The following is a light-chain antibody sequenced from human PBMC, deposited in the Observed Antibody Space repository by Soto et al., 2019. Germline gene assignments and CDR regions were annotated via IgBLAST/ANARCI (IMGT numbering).Light chain of an antibody. CDR1: QSVSSN. J-gene: IGKJ4*01. Sequence: EIVMTQSPATLSVSPGDRPTLSCRASQSVSSNLAWYQQKPGQPPRLLIYGASTRHTGIPARFSGSGSGTEFTLTISSLQSEDVAVYYCQQYHNWPLTFGGGTKVEIK. CDR3: QQYHNWPLT. CDR2: GAS. V-gene: IGKV3-15*01.